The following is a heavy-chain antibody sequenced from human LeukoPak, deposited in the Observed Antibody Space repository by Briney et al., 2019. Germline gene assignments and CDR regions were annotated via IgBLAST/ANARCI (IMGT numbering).Heavy chain of an antibody. CDR3: AKAAGSGWSQDYFDH. CDR1: GFTFSICA. D-gene: IGHD6-19*01. J-gene: IGHJ4*02. Sequence: PGGSLRLSCGASGFTFSICAMGWVRQAPGKGLEWVSLIDSSGGGTYYTDSVKGRFTISRDNSKNMLFLQMNSLRAEDTAIFYCAKAAGSGWSQDYFDHWGRGTLVTVSS. V-gene: IGHV3-23*01. CDR2: IDSSGGGT.